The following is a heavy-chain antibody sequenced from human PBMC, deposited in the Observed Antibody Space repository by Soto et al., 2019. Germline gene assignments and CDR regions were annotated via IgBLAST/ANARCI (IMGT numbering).Heavy chain of an antibody. CDR1: GGSISSGNYY. CDR3: ATMGTPVTGLYYFDY. Sequence: QVQLQESGPGLVKPSQTLSLTCTVSGGSISSGNYYWSWIRQPPGKGLECIGFISYSGTTYYNASLWGRASXXVDTSKNQFSLDLNSVTDADTAVYYCATMGTPVTGLYYFDYWGQGTLVTVSS. J-gene: IGHJ4*02. D-gene: IGHD4-17*01. CDR2: ISYSGTT. V-gene: IGHV4-30-4*01.